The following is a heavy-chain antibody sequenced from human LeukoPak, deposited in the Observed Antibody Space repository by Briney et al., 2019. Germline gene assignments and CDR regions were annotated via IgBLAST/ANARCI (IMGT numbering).Heavy chain of an antibody. V-gene: IGHV3-30*02. D-gene: IGHD2-2*01. CDR1: GFTFSSYG. Sequence: QPGGSLRLSCAASGFTFSSYGMHWVRQAPGKGLEWVAFIRYDGSNKYYADSVKGRFTISRDNSKNTLYLQMNSLRAEDTAVYYCANKGRLPVDAFDIWGQGTMVTVSS. J-gene: IGHJ3*02. CDR3: ANKGRLPVDAFDI. CDR2: IRYDGSNK.